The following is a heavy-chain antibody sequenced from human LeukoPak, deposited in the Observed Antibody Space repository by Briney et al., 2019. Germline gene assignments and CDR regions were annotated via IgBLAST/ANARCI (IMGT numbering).Heavy chain of an antibody. J-gene: IGHJ4*02. CDR3: AKVAGNRMDY. Sequence: GASEKVSCKASGYTFATYCFCWLRQAPAHGLEWMGWISSKTGKTDYAQKCQGRVTLNTDTSTSTAYMELRSLRPDDTALYYCAKVAGNRMDYWGQGTLLTVSS. CDR1: GYTFATYC. V-gene: IGHV1-18*01. D-gene: IGHD6-13*01. CDR2: ISSKTGKT.